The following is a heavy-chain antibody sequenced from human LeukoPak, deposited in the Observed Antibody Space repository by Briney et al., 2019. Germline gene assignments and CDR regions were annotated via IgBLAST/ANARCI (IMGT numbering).Heavy chain of an antibody. V-gene: IGHV3-30-3*01. CDR3: ARPPFYGDSSSDN. Sequence: GGTLRLSCAASGFPFSSYSMHWVRQAPGKGLEWVGVISYDGSNKYYADSVKRRLTISRDNSKNTLHLQMYSLSAEDTAVYYCARPPFYGDSSSDNWGQGTLVTASS. J-gene: IGHJ4*02. D-gene: IGHD4-17*01. CDR1: GFPFSSYS. CDR2: ISYDGSNK.